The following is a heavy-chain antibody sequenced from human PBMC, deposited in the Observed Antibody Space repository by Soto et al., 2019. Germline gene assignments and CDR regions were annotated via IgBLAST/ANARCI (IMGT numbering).Heavy chain of an antibody. J-gene: IGHJ4*02. CDR1: GGSISSYY. CDR2: IYYSGST. CDR3: ARAPYDSSGYPLDY. Sequence: QVQLQESGPGLVKPSETLSLTCTVSGGSISSYYWSWIRQPPGKGLEWIGYIYYSGSTNYNPSLMSRVTISADTSKNQFSLKLSSVTAADTAVYYCARAPYDSSGYPLDYWGQGTLVTVSS. D-gene: IGHD3-22*01. V-gene: IGHV4-59*01.